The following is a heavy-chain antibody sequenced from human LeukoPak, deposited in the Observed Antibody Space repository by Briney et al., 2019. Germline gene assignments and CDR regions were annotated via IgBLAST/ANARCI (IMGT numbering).Heavy chain of an antibody. CDR2: IYHSGST. D-gene: IGHD2-2*02. Sequence: SQTLSLTCTVSGGSISSGGYYWSWIRQPPGKGLEWIGYIYHSGSTYYNPSLKSRITISVDRSKNQFSLKLSSVTAADTAVYYCARDSEGFYYTTWGQGTLVTVSS. V-gene: IGHV4-30-2*01. CDR1: GGSISSGGYY. J-gene: IGHJ5*02. CDR3: ARDSEGFYYTT.